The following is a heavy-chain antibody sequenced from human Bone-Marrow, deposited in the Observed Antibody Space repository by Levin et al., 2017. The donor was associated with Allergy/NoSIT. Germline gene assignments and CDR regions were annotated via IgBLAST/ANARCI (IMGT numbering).Heavy chain of an antibody. CDR1: GLTVSNNY. D-gene: IGHD1-14*01. CDR3: ARNIPVTDLGF. V-gene: IGHV3-53*01. CDR2: IYSRGDT. J-gene: IGHJ4*02. Sequence: GGSLRLSCAASGLTVSNNYMSWVRQAPGKGLEWVAFIYSRGDTYYADSVKGRFTISRDNSKNTLYLQMNSLRTEDTAVYHCARNIPVTDLGFWGRGTLVTVSS.